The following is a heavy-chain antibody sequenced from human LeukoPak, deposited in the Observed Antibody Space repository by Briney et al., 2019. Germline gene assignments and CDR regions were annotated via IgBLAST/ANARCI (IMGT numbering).Heavy chain of an antibody. CDR1: GGSLSGYY. CDR3: ASQFIPTGEQQLTHFDY. Sequence: PSETLSLTCAVYGGSLSGYYWSWIRQPPGKGLEWIGEINHSGSTNYNPSLKSRVTISVDTSKNQFSLKLSSVTAADTAVYYCASQFIPTGEQQLTHFDYWGQGTLVTVSS. V-gene: IGHV4-34*01. J-gene: IGHJ4*02. CDR2: INHSGST. D-gene: IGHD6-13*01.